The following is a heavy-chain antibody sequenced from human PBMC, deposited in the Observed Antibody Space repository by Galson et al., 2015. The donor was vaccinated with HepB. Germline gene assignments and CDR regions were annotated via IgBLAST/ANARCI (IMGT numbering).Heavy chain of an antibody. CDR3: ARDAPLRSFDY. CDR1: GFTFSSYG. V-gene: IGHV3-33*01. J-gene: IGHJ4*02. CDR2: IWYDGSNK. Sequence: SLRLSCAASGFTFSSYGMHWVRQAPGKGLEWVAVIWYDGSNKYYADSVKGRFTISRDNSKNTLYLQMNSLRAEDTAVYYCARDAPLRSFDYWGQGTLVTVSS. D-gene: IGHD3-3*01.